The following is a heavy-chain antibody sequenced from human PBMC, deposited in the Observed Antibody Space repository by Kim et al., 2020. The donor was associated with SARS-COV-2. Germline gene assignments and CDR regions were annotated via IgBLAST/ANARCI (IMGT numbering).Heavy chain of an antibody. CDR3: AKDPHSLSGYDQYDYGDT. D-gene: IGHD5-12*01. J-gene: IGHJ5*02. CDR1: GFTFGDYD. Sequence: GGSLRLSCAASGFTFGDYDFHWVRQAPGKGLEWVSLISRDGGSTYYADSVKGRFTISRDNSKNSLYLQMNSLRTEDTALYYCAKDPHSLSGYDQYDYGDTWGQGTLVTVSS. V-gene: IGHV3-43*02. CDR2: ISRDGGST.